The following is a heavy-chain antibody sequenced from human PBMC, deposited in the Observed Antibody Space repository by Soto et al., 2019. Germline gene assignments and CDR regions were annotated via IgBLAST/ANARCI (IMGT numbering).Heavy chain of an antibody. Sequence: EVQLVESGGGLVQPGGSLRLSCAASGVTVSSNYMNWVRQAPGKGLEWVSIIYSSGSTYYADSVKGRFTFSRDNSKNTLYLQMNTLRAEDTAVYYCARGTSSGIWYGFQHWGQGTLVTVSS. CDR1: GVTVSSNY. CDR2: IYSSGST. J-gene: IGHJ1*01. D-gene: IGHD6-13*01. CDR3: ARGTSSGIWYGFQH. V-gene: IGHV3-66*01.